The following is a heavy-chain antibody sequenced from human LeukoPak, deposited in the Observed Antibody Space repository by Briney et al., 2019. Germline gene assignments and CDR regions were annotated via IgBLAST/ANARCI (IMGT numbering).Heavy chain of an antibody. V-gene: IGHV4-59*01. Sequence: PSETLSLTCTVSGGXISSYYWGWIRQPPGKGLEWIGYIYYSGSTYYNPSLKSRVTISLDTSKNQFSLKLSSVTAADTAVYFCARTHDYGGNTDFDYWGQGILVTVSS. J-gene: IGHJ4*02. D-gene: IGHD4-23*01. CDR1: GGXISSYY. CDR2: IYYSGST. CDR3: ARTHDYGGNTDFDY.